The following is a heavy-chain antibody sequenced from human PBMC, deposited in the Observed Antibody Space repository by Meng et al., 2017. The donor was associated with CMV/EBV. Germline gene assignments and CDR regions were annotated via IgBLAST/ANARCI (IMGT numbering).Heavy chain of an antibody. Sequence: GESLKISCAASGFTFSDYYMSWIRPAPGKGLEWVSYISSSGSTIYYADSVKGRFTISRDNAKNSLYLQMNSLRAEDTAVYYCARGSKDAFGLRWNWFDPWGQGTLVTVSS. J-gene: IGHJ5*02. D-gene: IGHD4-23*01. CDR1: GFTFSDYY. V-gene: IGHV3-11*01. CDR2: ISSSGSTI. CDR3: ARGSKDAFGLRWNWFDP.